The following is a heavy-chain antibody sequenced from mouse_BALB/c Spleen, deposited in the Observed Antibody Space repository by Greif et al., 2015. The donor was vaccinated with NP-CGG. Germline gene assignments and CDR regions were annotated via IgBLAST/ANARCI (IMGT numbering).Heavy chain of an antibody. CDR2: ISDGGSYT. Sequence: EVKLVESGGGLVRPGGSLKLSCAASGFTFSDYYMYWVRQTPEKRLEWVATISDGGSYTYYPDSVKGRFTISRDNAKNNLYLQMSSLKSEDTAMYYCARGLDSSGYDYFDYWGQGTTLTVSS. V-gene: IGHV5-4*02. CDR3: ARGLDSSGYDYFDY. D-gene: IGHD3-2*01. CDR1: GFTFSDYY. J-gene: IGHJ2*01.